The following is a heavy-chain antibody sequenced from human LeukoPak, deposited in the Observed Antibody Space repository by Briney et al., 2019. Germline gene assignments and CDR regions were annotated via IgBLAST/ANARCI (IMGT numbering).Heavy chain of an antibody. CDR3: ARGYYDSSGYFTY. CDR2: VIPILGIA. CDR1: GGTFSSYA. V-gene: IGHV1-69*04. D-gene: IGHD3-22*01. J-gene: IGHJ4*02. Sequence: SVKVSCKASGGTFSSYAISWVRQAPGQGLEWMGRVIPILGIANYAQKFQGRVTITADKSTSTAYMELSSLRSEDTAVYYCARGYYDSSGYFTYWGQGTLVTVSS.